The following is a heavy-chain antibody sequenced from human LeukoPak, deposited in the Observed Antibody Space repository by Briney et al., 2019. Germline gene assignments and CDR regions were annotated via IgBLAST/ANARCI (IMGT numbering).Heavy chain of an antibody. J-gene: IGHJ4*02. D-gene: IGHD6-13*01. CDR1: GYSFTNYW. CDR2: IYPGDSDT. CDR3: ARPYTTSWKASFDF. V-gene: IGHV5-51*01. Sequence: GESLKISWKGSGYSFTNYWIGWVRQMPGKGLEWMGIIYPGDSDTTYSPSFQGQVTISADKSISTAYLQWSSLKASDSAMYYCARPYTTSWKASFDFWGQGTLVTVSS.